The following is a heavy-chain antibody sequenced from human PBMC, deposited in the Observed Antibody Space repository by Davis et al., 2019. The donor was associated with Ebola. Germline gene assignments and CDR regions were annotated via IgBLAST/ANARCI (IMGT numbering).Heavy chain of an antibody. CDR3: ARRAFDNYYFDY. V-gene: IGHV3-7*03. CDR2: IKQDGSEK. J-gene: IGHJ4*02. Sequence: GESLKISCAASGFTFNKYLMSWVRQAPGKGLEWVVNIKQDGSEKYYVDSVKCRFTFSRDNAKNSLHLQMDSLRAEDTAVYYCARRAFDNYYFDYWGQGTLVTVSS. D-gene: IGHD1-1*01. CDR1: GFTFNKYL.